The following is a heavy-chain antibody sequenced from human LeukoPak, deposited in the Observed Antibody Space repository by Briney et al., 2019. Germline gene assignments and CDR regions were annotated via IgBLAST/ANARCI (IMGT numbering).Heavy chain of an antibody. V-gene: IGHV4-59*01. CDR1: GGSIRNYY. D-gene: IGHD1-26*01. Sequence: PSETLSLTCTASGGSIRNYYWTWIRQPPGKGLEWIGNIHDSGSTNYNPSLKSRVTISLDTSKNQFSLTLSSVTAADTAVYYCATVGTSFVDYWGQGTLVTVSS. J-gene: IGHJ4*02. CDR2: IHDSGST. CDR3: ATVGTSFVDY.